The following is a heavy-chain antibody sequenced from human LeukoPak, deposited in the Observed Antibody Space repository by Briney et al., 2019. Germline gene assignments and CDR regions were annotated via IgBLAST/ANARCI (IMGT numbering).Heavy chain of an antibody. CDR3: ARHGSYNFDF. D-gene: IGHD1-26*01. Sequence: GGSLRLSCAASGFTFSNYWMGWVRQAPGNGLEWVANIKQDGTQTYYVDSVKGRFTVSRDNAKNSLFLQMGGLRAEDTAMYYCARHGSYNFDFWGQGTLVSVSS. CDR1: GFTFSNYW. CDR2: IKQDGTQT. J-gene: IGHJ4*02. V-gene: IGHV3-7*03.